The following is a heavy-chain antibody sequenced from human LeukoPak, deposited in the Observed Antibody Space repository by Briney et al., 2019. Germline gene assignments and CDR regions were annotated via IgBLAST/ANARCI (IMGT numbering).Heavy chain of an antibody. Sequence: VASVKVSCKASGYTFTSYGISWVRQAPGQGLEWMGWISAYNGNTNYAQRLQGRVTMTTDTSTSTAYMELRSLRSDDTAVYYCARDRRVVVAAKYYYYMDVWGKGTTVTVSS. V-gene: IGHV1-18*01. CDR1: GYTFTSYG. J-gene: IGHJ6*03. CDR3: ARDRRVVVAAKYYYYMDV. D-gene: IGHD2-15*01. CDR2: ISAYNGNT.